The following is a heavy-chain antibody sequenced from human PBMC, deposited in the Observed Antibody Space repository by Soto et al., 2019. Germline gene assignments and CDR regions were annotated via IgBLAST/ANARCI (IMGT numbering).Heavy chain of an antibody. V-gene: IGHV3-15*01. J-gene: IGHJ5*02. Sequence: EVQLVESGGGLVKPGGSLRLSCAASGFTFSNAWMSWVRQAPGKGLEWVGRIKSKTDGGTTDYAAPVKGRFTISRNDSKNTLYLQMNSLKTEDTAVYYCTTVEDIEVDFDPWGQGTLVTVSS. CDR2: IKSKTDGGTT. D-gene: IGHD2-2*01. CDR3: TTVEDIEVDFDP. CDR1: GFTFSNAW.